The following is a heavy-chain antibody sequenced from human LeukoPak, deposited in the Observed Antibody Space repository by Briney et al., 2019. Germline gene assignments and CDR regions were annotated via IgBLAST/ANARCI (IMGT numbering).Heavy chain of an antibody. CDR2: ISGSGGST. CDR3: AKDRGLWFGEY. D-gene: IGHD3-10*01. CDR1: GFTFSSYG. Sequence: GGSLRLSCAASGFTFSSYGMSWVRQAPGKGLEWVSAISGSGGSTYYADSVKGRFTISRDNSKNTLYLQMNSLRAEDTAVYYCAKDRGLWFGEYWGQGTLVTVSS. J-gene: IGHJ4*02. V-gene: IGHV3-23*01.